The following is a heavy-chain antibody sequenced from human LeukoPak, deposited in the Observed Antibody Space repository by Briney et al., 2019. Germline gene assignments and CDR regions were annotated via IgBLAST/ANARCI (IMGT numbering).Heavy chain of an antibody. J-gene: IGHJ4*02. V-gene: IGHV6-1*01. D-gene: IGHD1-26*01. CDR3: ARGKKDRGSYYPHPFDY. CDR1: GDSVSSDSAA. CDR2: TYYRSKWYN. Sequence: SQTLSLTCAVSGDSVSSDSAAWNWIRQSPSRGLEWLGRTYYRSKWYNDYAVSVTGRISINPDTSKNQFSLQLNSLTPEDTAVYYCARGKKDRGSYYPHPFDYWGQGTLVTVSS.